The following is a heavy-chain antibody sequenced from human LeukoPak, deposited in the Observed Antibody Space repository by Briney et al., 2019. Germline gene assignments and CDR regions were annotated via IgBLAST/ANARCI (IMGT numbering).Heavy chain of an antibody. V-gene: IGHV4-34*01. D-gene: IGHD6-19*01. CDR2: INHSRST. CDR3: ARGVAVAGKPIKLKDWYFDL. J-gene: IGHJ2*01. Sequence: PSETLSLTCAVYGGSFSGYYWSWIRQPPGKGLEWIGEINHSRSTNYNPSLKSRVTISVDTSKNQFSLKLSSVTAADTAVYYCARGVAVAGKPIKLKDWYFDLWGRGTLVTVSS. CDR1: GGSFSGYY.